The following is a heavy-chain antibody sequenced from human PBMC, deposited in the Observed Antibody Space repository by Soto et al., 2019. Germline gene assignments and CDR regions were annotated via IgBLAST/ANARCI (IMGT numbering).Heavy chain of an antibody. V-gene: IGHV1-69*06. CDR1: GGTFSTYT. Sequence: PSVKVSCKDSGGTFSTYTFSWVRQAPGQGLEWMGRIIPIFGTPYYAQKFQGRVTITAYKSTSTVYMELSSLGSDDTAVYFCARGLECRGYCLDKPTWFGPWGQGTLVTVSS. CDR2: IIPIFGTP. CDR3: ARGLECRGYCLDKPTWFGP. J-gene: IGHJ5*02. D-gene: IGHD2-15*01.